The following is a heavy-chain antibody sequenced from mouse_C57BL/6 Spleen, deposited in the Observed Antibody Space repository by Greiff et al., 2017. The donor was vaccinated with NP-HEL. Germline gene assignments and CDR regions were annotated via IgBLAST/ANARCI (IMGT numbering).Heavy chain of an antibody. CDR1: GYSITSGYY. D-gene: IGHD2-4*01. V-gene: IGHV3-6*01. J-gene: IGHJ1*03. CDR3: ARDNDYAWYFDV. Sequence: ESGPGLVKPSQSLSLTCSVTGYSITSGYYWNWIRQFPGNKLEWMGYISYDGSNNYNPSLKNRIPITRDTSKNQFFLKLNSVTTEDTATYYCARDNDYAWYFDVWGTGTTVTVSS. CDR2: ISYDGSN.